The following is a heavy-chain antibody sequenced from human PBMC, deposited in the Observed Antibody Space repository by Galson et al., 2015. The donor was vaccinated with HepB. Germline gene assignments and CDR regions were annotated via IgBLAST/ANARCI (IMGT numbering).Heavy chain of an antibody. Sequence: SLRLSCAASGFTFSSYGMHWVRQAPGKGLEWVAVIWYDGSNKYYADSVKGRFTISRDNSKNTLYLQMNSLRAEDTAVYYCARVPSNNYDSSLGAFDIWGQGTMVTVAS. CDR1: GFTFSSYG. CDR3: ARVPSNNYDSSLGAFDI. CDR2: IWYDGSNK. J-gene: IGHJ3*02. V-gene: IGHV3-33*08. D-gene: IGHD3-22*01.